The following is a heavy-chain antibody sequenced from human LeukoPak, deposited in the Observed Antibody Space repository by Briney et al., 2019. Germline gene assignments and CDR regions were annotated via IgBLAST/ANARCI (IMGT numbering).Heavy chain of an antibody. CDR2: INYSVNT. V-gene: IGHV4-34*01. CDR3: ARQGGSYYAIDD. CDR1: GGSLSNYT. J-gene: IGHJ4*02. D-gene: IGHD1-26*01. Sequence: SETLSLTCAASGGSLSNYTLSWIRQPPGKGLEFIGEINYSVNTNYNPSLKSRVTISVDTSTNQVSLRLSSVTAADTAVYYCARQGGSYYAIDDWGQGTLVTVSS.